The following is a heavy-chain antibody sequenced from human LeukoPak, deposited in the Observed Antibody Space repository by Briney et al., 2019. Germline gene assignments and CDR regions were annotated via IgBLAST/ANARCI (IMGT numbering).Heavy chain of an antibody. CDR3: ARGPRQKWEPTAFDY. Sequence: SLKVSCTASGGTFSSYAISWVRQAPGQGLEWMGGIIPIFGTANYAQKFQGRVTITADESTSTAYMELSSLRSEDTAVYYCARGPRQKWEPTAFDYWGQGTLVTVSS. CDR1: GGTFSSYA. CDR2: IIPIFGTA. J-gene: IGHJ4*02. V-gene: IGHV1-69*13. D-gene: IGHD1-26*01.